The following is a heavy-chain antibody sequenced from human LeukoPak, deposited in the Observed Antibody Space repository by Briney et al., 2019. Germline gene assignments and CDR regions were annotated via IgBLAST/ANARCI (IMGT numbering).Heavy chain of an antibody. CDR3: AKDRLPGGIAVAGADDGLDV. V-gene: IGHV3-43*02. D-gene: IGHD6-19*01. CDR1: GFTFDDSA. CDR2: ISGDGDYT. Sequence: PGGSLRLSCAASGFTFDDSAMHWVRQAPGKGLEWVSLISGDGDYTYYADSVEGRFTISRDNSKNSLYLQMNSLKTEDTALYYCAKDRLPGGIAVAGADDGLDVWGQGTTVTVSS. J-gene: IGHJ6*02.